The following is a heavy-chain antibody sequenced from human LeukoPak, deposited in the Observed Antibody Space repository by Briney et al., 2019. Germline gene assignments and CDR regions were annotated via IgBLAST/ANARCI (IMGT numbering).Heavy chain of an antibody. CDR1: GFTFSSYS. CDR2: ISSSSSYI. V-gene: IGHV3-21*01. D-gene: IGHD6-13*01. J-gene: IGHJ4*02. Sequence: GGSLRLSCAASGFTFSSYSMNWVRQAPGKGLEWVSSISSSSSYIYYADSVKGRFTISRDNAKNSLYLQMNSLRAEDTAVYYCARNIAAAGKGYHFDYWGQGTLVTVSS. CDR3: ARNIAAAGKGYHFDY.